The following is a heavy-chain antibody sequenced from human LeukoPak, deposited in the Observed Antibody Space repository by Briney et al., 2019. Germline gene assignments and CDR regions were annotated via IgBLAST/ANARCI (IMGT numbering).Heavy chain of an antibody. CDR2: ISSSDSTI. J-gene: IGHJ4*02. CDR3: ARVGEYYYDSSGYYPFDY. D-gene: IGHD3-22*01. Sequence: PGGSLRLSCAASGFTFSDYYMSWIRQAPGKGLEWVSYISSSDSTIYYADSVKGRFTISRDNAKNSLYLQMNSLRAEDTAVYYCARVGEYYYDSSGYYPFDYWGQGTLVTVSS. CDR1: GFTFSDYY. V-gene: IGHV3-11*01.